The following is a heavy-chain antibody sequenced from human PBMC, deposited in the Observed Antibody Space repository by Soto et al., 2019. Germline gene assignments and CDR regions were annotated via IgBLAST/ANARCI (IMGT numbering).Heavy chain of an antibody. D-gene: IGHD2-15*01. Sequence: ASVKVSCKASGYTFTGYYMHWVRQATGQGLEWMGWMNPNSGNTGYAQKFQGRVTMTRNTSISTAYMELSSLRSEDTAVYYCARGGRYCSGGSCYRDYYYYYMAVWGKGTTVTVSS. J-gene: IGHJ6*03. CDR1: GYTFTGYY. CDR2: MNPNSGNT. V-gene: IGHV1-8*02. CDR3: ARGGRYCSGGSCYRDYYYYYMAV.